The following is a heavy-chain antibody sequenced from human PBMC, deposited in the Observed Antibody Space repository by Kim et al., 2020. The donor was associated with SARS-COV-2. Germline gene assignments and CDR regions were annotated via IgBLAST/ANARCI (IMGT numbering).Heavy chain of an antibody. CDR2: IIPIFGTA. J-gene: IGHJ6*02. CDR3: ARAYSSSWYSRYYYYGMDV. D-gene: IGHD6-13*01. Sequence: SVKVSCKASGGTFSSYAISWVRQAPGQGLEWMGGIIPIFGTANYAQKFQGRVTITADESTSTAYMELSSLRSEDTAVYYCARAYSSSWYSRYYYYGMDVWGQGTTVTVSS. CDR1: GGTFSSYA. V-gene: IGHV1-69*13.